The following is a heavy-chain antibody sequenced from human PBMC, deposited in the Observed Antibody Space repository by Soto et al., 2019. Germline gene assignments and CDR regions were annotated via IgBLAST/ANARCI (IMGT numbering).Heavy chain of an antibody. J-gene: IGHJ5*02. CDR3: STDHDGSRSYYIAVCT. Sequence: QLVESGGGLVKPGGSLTLSCAASGFTFRDAWMTWVRQAPGKGLEWVGRIKNIPEGGTTDFAARVKGRFTISRDDSKNPLYLHMNSLKGEDTAVYYCSTDHDGSRSYYIAVCTWGQGTLVTVSS. CDR1: GFTFRDAW. D-gene: IGHD3-10*01. CDR2: IKNIPEGGTT. V-gene: IGHV3-15*01.